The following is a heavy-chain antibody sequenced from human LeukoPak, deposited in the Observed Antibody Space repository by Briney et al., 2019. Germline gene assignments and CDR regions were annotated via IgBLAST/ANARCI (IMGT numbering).Heavy chain of an antibody. D-gene: IGHD3-10*01. CDR2: INPNSGGT. V-gene: IGHV1-2*02. CDR1: GYTFTGYY. J-gene: IGHJ4*02. CDR3: ARSYAVTMVRGYFDY. Sequence: ASVKVSCKASGYTFTGYYMHWVRQAPGQGLEWMGWINPNSGGTNYAQKFQGRVTMTRDTSTSTVYMELSSLRSEDTAVYYCARSYAVTMVRGYFDYWGQGTLVTVSS.